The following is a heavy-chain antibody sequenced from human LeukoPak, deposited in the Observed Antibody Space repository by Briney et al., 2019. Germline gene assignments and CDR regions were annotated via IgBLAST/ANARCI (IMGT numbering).Heavy chain of an antibody. V-gene: IGHV1-18*01. CDR3: ARESTYYDFWSGYYIPDY. D-gene: IGHD3-3*01. Sequence: ASVKVSCKASGYTFTSYGISWVRQAPGQGLEWMGWISAYNGNTNYAQKLQGRVTMTTDISTSTAYMELRSLRSDDTAVYYCARESTYYDFWSGYYIPDYWGQGTLVTVSS. J-gene: IGHJ4*02. CDR2: ISAYNGNT. CDR1: GYTFTSYG.